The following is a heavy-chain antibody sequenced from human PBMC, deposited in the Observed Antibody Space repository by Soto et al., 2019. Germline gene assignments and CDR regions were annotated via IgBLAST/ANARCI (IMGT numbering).Heavy chain of an antibody. CDR3: ARDHGYDSSGYSPYYFDY. D-gene: IGHD3-22*01. CDR2: IIPIFGTA. Sequence: QVQLVQSGAEVKKPGSSLKVSCKASGGTFSSYAISWVRQAPGQGLEWMVGIIPIFGTANYAQKFQGRVTITADESTSTVYMELSSLRSEDTAVYYCARDHGYDSSGYSPYYFDYWGQGTLVTVSS. CDR1: GGTFSSYA. J-gene: IGHJ4*02. V-gene: IGHV1-69*01.